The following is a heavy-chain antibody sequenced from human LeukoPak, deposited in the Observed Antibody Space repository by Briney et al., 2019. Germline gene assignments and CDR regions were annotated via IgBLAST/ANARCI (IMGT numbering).Heavy chain of an antibody. CDR3: ARERAAAAGLDY. D-gene: IGHD6-13*01. CDR2: ISAYNGNT. J-gene: IGHJ4*02. V-gene: IGHV1-18*04. Sequence: ASVKVSCKASGYTFTSYYMHWVRQAPGQGLEWMGWISAYNGNTNYAQKLQGRVTMTTDTSTSTAYMELRSLRSDDTAVYYCARERAAAAGLDYWGQGTLVTVSS. CDR1: GYTFTSYY.